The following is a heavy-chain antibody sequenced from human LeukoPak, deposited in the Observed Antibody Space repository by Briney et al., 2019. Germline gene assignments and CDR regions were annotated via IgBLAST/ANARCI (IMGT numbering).Heavy chain of an antibody. V-gene: IGHV3-74*01. CDR2: ISADGSNI. CDR3: ARRGGSCTSTSCPSYFGLDV. CDR1: GFTFSSYW. Sequence: GGSLRLSCAASGFTFSSYWMHWVRQVPGKGLVWVSRISADGSNIIYADSVKGRFTVSRDNAKNTLHLQMDSLRAEATAVYYCARRGGSCTSTSCPSYFGLDVWGPGTTVTVSS. J-gene: IGHJ6*02. D-gene: IGHD2-2*01.